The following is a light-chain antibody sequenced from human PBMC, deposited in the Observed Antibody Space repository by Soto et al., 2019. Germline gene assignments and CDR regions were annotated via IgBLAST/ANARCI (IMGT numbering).Light chain of an antibody. CDR2: DVS. Sequence: QSALTQPRSVSGSPGQSVTISCTGTSSDVGGYNYVSWYQQHPGKAPKVMIYDVSERPSGVPDRFSGSKSGNTASLTISGLQVEEEADYYCCSYAGSPRYVLGTGTKVP. CDR1: SSDVGGYNY. V-gene: IGLV2-11*01. J-gene: IGLJ1*01. CDR3: CSYAGSPRYV.